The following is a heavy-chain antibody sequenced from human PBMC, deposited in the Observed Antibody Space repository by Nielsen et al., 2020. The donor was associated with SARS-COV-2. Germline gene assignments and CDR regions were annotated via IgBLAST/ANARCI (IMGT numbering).Heavy chain of an antibody. J-gene: IGHJ4*02. V-gene: IGHV4-34*01. CDR3: ARLGDYDFPNAADY. Sequence: SDTLSLTCSVYGWSFSGYHWSWIRQSPGKGLEWIGEINHSGSTNYNPSLKSRVTISIDTSKKQFSLNLSSVTAADMAIYYCARLGDYDFPNAADYWGQGILVSVSS. D-gene: IGHD3-16*01. CDR1: GWSFSGYH. CDR2: INHSGST.